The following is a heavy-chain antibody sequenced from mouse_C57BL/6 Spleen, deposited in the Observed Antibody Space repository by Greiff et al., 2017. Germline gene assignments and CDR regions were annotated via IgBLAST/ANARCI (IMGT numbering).Heavy chain of an antibody. D-gene: IGHD2-5*01. J-gene: IGHJ3*01. CDR1: GYTFTSYW. Sequence: QVQLLQPGAELVKPGASVKLSCKASGYTFTSYWMHWVKQRPGQGLEWIGRIHPNSGSTNYNEKFKSKATLTVDKSSSTAYMQLSSLTSEDSAVYYCARDYSSYDWFAYWGQGTLVTVSA. CDR3: ARDYSSYDWFAY. CDR2: IHPNSGST. V-gene: IGHV1-64*01.